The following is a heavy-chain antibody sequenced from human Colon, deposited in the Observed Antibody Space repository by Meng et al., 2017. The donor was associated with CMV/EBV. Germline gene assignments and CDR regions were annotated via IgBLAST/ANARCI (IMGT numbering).Heavy chain of an antibody. CDR3: ARKMGVYYFDY. Sequence: QVQLVQSGAEVKKPGASVKVSCKASGYTFTGYYMHWVRQAPGQGLEWIGWVDPNSGGTNYAQKFQGSVTMTRDTAINTAYMELSMLISDDTAVYYFARKMGVYYFDYWGQGTLVTVAS. J-gene: IGHJ4*02. D-gene: IGHD2-8*02. CDR2: VDPNSGGT. V-gene: IGHV1-2*02. CDR1: GYTFTGYY.